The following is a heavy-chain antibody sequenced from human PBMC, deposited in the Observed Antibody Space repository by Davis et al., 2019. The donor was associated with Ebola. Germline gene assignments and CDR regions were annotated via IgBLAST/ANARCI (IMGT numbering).Heavy chain of an antibody. J-gene: IGHJ6*04. D-gene: IGHD4-17*01. CDR2: LGTSADT. V-gene: IGHV3-23*01. CDR3: AKDLIEYGDYSRVGTYYYYGMDV. Sequence: GGSLRLSCAASGFIFSSYVMSWVRQAPGKGLEWVSTLGTSADTYYADSVKGRFTISRDNSKNTLYLQMDSLRAEDTAVYYCAKDLIEYGDYSRVGTYYYYGMDVWGKGTTVTVSS. CDR1: GFIFSSYV.